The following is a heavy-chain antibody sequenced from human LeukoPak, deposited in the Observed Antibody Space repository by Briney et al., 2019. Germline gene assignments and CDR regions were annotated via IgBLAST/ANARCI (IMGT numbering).Heavy chain of an antibody. Sequence: GGSLRLSCAASGFTFSNCAMSWVRQSPGKGLEWVAVISYDGSNKYYADSVKGRFTISRDNSKNTLYLQMNSLRAEDTAVYYCARDQYGSGSSWGQGTLVTVSS. J-gene: IGHJ4*02. V-gene: IGHV3-30-3*01. CDR1: GFTFSNCA. CDR3: ARDQYGSGSS. D-gene: IGHD3-10*01. CDR2: ISYDGSNK.